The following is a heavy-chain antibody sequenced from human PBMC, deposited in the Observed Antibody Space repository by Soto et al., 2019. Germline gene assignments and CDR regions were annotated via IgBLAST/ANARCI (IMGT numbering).Heavy chain of an antibody. Sequence: EVQLLESGGGLVQPGGSLRLSCAASGFTFSSYAMSWVRQAPGKGLEWVSGIRGSGTSTDYADSVKGRFTISRDNSKNTLYLQMNSLRAEDTAVYYCAKRPPDAGYGMDVWGQGTVVTVSS. CDR2: IRGSGTST. CDR1: GFTFSSYA. J-gene: IGHJ6*02. CDR3: AKRPPDAGYGMDV. V-gene: IGHV3-23*01.